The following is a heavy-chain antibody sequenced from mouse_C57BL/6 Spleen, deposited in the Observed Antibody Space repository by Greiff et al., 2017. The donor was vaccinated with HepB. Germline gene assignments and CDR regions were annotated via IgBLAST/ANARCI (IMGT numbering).Heavy chain of an antibody. D-gene: IGHD1-1*02. CDR2: SRNKANDYTT. Sequence: EVKLMESGGGLVQSGRSLRLSCATSGFTFSDFYMEWVRQAPGKGLEWIAASRNKANDYTTEYSASVKGRFIVSRDTSQSILYLQMNALRAEDTAIYYCARDAYGDYWGQGTSVTVSS. V-gene: IGHV7-1*01. J-gene: IGHJ4*01. CDR3: ARDAYGDY. CDR1: GFTFSDFY.